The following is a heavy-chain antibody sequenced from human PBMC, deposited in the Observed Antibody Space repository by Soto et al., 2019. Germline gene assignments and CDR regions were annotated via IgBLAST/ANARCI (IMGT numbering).Heavy chain of an antibody. V-gene: IGHV3-7*03. CDR3: ARDWSEDGMDF. Sequence: PGGSLRLSCAASGFTFSSYAMSWVRQAPGKGLEWVANTNQRGSQKYYVDSVKGRMTISIDNAEKSVHLQRNGLRAEDTAVYYCARDWSEDGMDFWGQGTEVTVYS. D-gene: IGHD3-3*01. J-gene: IGHJ6*02. CDR2: TNQRGSQK. CDR1: GFTFSSYA.